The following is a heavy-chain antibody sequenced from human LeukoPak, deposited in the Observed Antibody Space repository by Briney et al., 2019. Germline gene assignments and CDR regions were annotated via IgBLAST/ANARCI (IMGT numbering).Heavy chain of an antibody. J-gene: IGHJ3*02. CDR2: IILILGIA. Sequence: SVKVSCKASGGTFSSYAISWVRQAPGQGLEWMGRIILILGIANYAQKFQGRVTITADKSTSTAYMELSSLRSEGTAVYYCARDLAATTWTGGAFDIWGQGTMVTVSS. CDR1: GGTFSSYA. V-gene: IGHV1-69*04. CDR3: ARDLAATTWTGGAFDI. D-gene: IGHD6-25*01.